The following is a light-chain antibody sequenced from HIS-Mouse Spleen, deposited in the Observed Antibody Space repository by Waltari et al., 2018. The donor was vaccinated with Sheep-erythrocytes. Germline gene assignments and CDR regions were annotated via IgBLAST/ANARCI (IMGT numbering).Light chain of an antibody. Sequence: QSALTQPASVSGSPGQSITISCTGTSSDVGGYNYVSCYQQHPGKAPKLIIDEVSNRPSGVSNRFSGSKSGNTASLTISGLQAEDEADYYCSSYTSSSTWVFGGGTKLTVL. CDR2: EVS. J-gene: IGLJ3*02. CDR3: SSYTSSSTWV. CDR1: SSDVGGYNY. V-gene: IGLV2-14*01.